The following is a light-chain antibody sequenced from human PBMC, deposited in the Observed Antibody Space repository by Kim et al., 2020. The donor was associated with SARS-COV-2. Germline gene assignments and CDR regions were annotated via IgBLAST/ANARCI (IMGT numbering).Light chain of an antibody. CDR3: QVWDSSRDHRVV. CDR2: YDN. V-gene: IGLV3-21*04. J-gene: IGLJ2*01. Sequence: PGRTGRITCGVNSIGRKVVQWNQKKPGKAPVMVISYDNDGPSGIPERFSGSNSGNTATLTINRVEAGDEADYYCQVWDSSRDHRVVFGGGTKLTVL. CDR1: SIGRKV.